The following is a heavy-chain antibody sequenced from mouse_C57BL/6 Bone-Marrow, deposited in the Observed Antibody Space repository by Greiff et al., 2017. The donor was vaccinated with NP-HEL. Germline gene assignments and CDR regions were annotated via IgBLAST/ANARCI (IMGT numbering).Heavy chain of an antibody. J-gene: IGHJ1*03. Sequence: QVQLKQPGTELVKPGASVKLSCKASGYTFTSYWMHWVKQRPGQGLEWIGNINPSNGGTNYNEKFKSKATLTVDKSSSTAYMQLSSLTSEDSAGYYCARSPYYYGSSYPWYFDVWGTGTTVTVSS. D-gene: IGHD1-1*01. V-gene: IGHV1-53*01. CDR2: INPSNGGT. CDR3: ARSPYYYGSSYPWYFDV. CDR1: GYTFTSYW.